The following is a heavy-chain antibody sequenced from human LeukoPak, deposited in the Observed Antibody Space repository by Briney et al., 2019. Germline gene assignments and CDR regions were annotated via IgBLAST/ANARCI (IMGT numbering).Heavy chain of an antibody. CDR3: AKDKKSVEDY. V-gene: IGHV3-23*01. J-gene: IGHJ4*02. CDR2: ISGSGGST. CDR1: GFTFSNYG. Sequence: PGGSLRLSCAASGFTFSNYGLSWVRQAPGKGLEWVSAISGSGGSTYYADSVKGRFTISRDNSKNTLYLQMNSLRAEDTAVYYCAKDKKSVEDYWGQGTLVTVSS.